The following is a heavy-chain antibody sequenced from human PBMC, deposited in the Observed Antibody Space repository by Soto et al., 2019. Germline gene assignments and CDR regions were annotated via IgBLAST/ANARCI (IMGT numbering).Heavy chain of an antibody. Sequence: QVQLVESGGGVVQPGRSLRLSCAASGFTFSSYGMHWVRQAPGKGLEWVAVIWYDGSNKYYADSVKGRFTISRDNSKNTLYLQMNSLRAEDTAVYYCASGGGPLYYYDSSGTTGFFDYWGQGTLVTVSS. CDR1: GFTFSSYG. CDR2: IWYDGSNK. J-gene: IGHJ4*02. D-gene: IGHD3-22*01. V-gene: IGHV3-33*01. CDR3: ASGGGPLYYYDSSGTTGFFDY.